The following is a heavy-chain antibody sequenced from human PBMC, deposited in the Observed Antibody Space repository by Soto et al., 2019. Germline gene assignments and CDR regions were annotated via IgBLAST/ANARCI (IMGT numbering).Heavy chain of an antibody. CDR2: ISPYNGNT. CDR1: GYSFSNYG. D-gene: IGHD3-10*01. J-gene: IGHJ4*02. CDR3: ARDLAQWAYPHGYGSH. V-gene: IGHV1-18*01. Sequence: QVQLVQSGAEVKKPGASVRVSCAASGYSFSNYGISWVRQAPGQGREWMGWISPYNGNTRGTQKFQDRLTMTTEPATSTVFLELRSLTSDDPAVYYLARDLAQWAYPHGYGSHWGQGTLVTVSS.